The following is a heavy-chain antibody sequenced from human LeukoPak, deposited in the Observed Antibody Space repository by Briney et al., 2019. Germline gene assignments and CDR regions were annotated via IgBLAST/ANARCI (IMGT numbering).Heavy chain of an antibody. D-gene: IGHD3-22*01. Sequence: SETLSLTCTVSGGSISSYYWSWIRQHPGKGLEWIGYIYYSGSTYYNPSLKSRVTISVDTSKNQFSLKLSSVTAADTAVYYCARETYYYDSSGYRGSAFDIWGQGTMVTVSS. CDR1: GGSISSYY. J-gene: IGHJ3*02. V-gene: IGHV4-59*06. CDR2: IYYSGST. CDR3: ARETYYYDSSGYRGSAFDI.